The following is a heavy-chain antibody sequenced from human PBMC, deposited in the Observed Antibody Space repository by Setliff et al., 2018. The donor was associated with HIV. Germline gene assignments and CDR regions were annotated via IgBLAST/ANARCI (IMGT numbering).Heavy chain of an antibody. CDR3: ARYGGNSFWFDP. CDR2: VYHTGST. V-gene: IGHV4-38-2*02. D-gene: IGHD2-21*01. Sequence: PSETLSLTCTVSGGSIRTGAYYWGWIRQPPGKGLEWIGSVYHTGSTYYNPSLKSRVTMSADTSKNQFSLKLSSVTAADTAVYYCARYGGNSFWFDPWGQGTLVTVSS. CDR1: GGSIRTGAYY. J-gene: IGHJ5*02.